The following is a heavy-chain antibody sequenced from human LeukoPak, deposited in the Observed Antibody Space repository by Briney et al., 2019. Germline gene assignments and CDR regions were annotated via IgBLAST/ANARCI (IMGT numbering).Heavy chain of an antibody. Sequence: PGGSLTLSCAAPGFTFSGYGIHWVRQAPGKGLEWVACIRYDGTNKYYADSVKGRFTISRDNSKNTLYLQMNGLRAEDTAVYYCAKDKNDYNDSYYMDVWGKGTTVTVSS. CDR3: AKDKNDYNDSYYMDV. CDR2: IRYDGTNK. V-gene: IGHV3-30*02. CDR1: GFTFSGYG. D-gene: IGHD5-24*01. J-gene: IGHJ6*03.